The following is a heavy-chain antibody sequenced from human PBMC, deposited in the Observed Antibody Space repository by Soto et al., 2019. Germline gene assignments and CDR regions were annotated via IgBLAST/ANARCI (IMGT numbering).Heavy chain of an antibody. CDR3: ATIPMITFGGVPEDI. CDR2: IHYTGST. V-gene: IGHV4-59*01. D-gene: IGHD3-16*01. Sequence: SETLSLTCSVLGGSINSFYWSWIRQPPGKGLEWVGYIHYTGSTNYNPSLKSRLTISVDTSKNQFSLKLSSVTAADTAVYYCATIPMITFGGVPEDIWGQGTMVTVSS. CDR1: GGSINSFY. J-gene: IGHJ3*02.